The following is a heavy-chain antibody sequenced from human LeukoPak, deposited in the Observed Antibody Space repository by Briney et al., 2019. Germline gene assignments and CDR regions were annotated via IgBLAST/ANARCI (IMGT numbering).Heavy chain of an antibody. V-gene: IGHV4-39*07. CDR1: GGSISSSNYY. CDR3: ARLSIAALSSPDY. Sequence: SETLSLTCTVSGGSISSSNYYWVWIRQPPGKGLEWIGTVYYSGNTYYNPSLKSRVTISIDTSKNQFSLKLSSVTAADTAVYYCARLSIAALSSPDYWGQGTLVTVSS. CDR2: VYYSGNT. D-gene: IGHD6-6*01. J-gene: IGHJ4*02.